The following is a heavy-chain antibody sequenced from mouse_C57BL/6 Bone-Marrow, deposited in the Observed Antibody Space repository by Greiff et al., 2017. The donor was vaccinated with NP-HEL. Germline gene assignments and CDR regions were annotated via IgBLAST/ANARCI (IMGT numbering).Heavy chain of an antibody. CDR3: ANYGNYGFAY. V-gene: IGHV1-19*01. CDR2: INPYNGGT. J-gene: IGHJ3*01. Sequence: VQLKQSGPVLVKPGASVKMSCKASGYTFTDYYMNWVKQSHGKSLEWIGVINPYNGGTSYNQKFKGKATLTVDKSSSTAYMELNSLTSEDAAVYYCANYGNYGFAYWGQGTLVTVSA. D-gene: IGHD2-1*01. CDR1: GYTFTDYY.